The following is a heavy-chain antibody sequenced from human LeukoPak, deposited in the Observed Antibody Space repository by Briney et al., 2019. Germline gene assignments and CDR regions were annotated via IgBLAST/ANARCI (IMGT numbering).Heavy chain of an antibody. CDR1: GGSISSYY. D-gene: IGHD6-19*01. Sequence: PSETLSLTCTVSGGSISSYYWSWIRQPPGKGLEWIGYIYYSGSTNYNPFLKSRVTISVDTSKNQFSLKLSSVTAADTAVYYCARESPQIYSSGWFRWFDPWGQGTLVTVSS. CDR2: IYYSGST. J-gene: IGHJ5*02. CDR3: ARESPQIYSSGWFRWFDP. V-gene: IGHV4-59*01.